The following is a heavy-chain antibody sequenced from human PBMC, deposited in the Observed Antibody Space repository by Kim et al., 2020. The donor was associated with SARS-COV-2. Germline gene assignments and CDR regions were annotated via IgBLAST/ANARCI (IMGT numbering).Heavy chain of an antibody. CDR1: GGSFSGYY. CDR3: AGSSSSSDY. Sequence: SETLSLTCAVYGGSFSGYYWSWIRQPPGKGLEWIGEINHSGSTNYNPSLKGRVTISVDTSKNQFSLKLSSVTAADTAVYYCAGSSSSSDYWGQGTLVTVSS. D-gene: IGHD6-6*01. CDR2: INHSGST. J-gene: IGHJ4*02. V-gene: IGHV4-34*01.